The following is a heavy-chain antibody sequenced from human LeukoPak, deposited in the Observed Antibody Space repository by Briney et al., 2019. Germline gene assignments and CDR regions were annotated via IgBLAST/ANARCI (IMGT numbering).Heavy chain of an antibody. Sequence: GGSLRLSCAASGFTFSSYEMNWVRQAPGKGLEWVSSISSTSSYISYADSVKGRFTISRDNAKNSLYLQMNSLRAEDTAVYYCARAGCGGDCYSESLYYYYVMGVWGQGTTVTVSS. CDR1: GFTFSSYE. D-gene: IGHD2-21*02. CDR2: ISSTSSYI. CDR3: ARAGCGGDCYSESLYYYYVMGV. J-gene: IGHJ6*02. V-gene: IGHV3-21*01.